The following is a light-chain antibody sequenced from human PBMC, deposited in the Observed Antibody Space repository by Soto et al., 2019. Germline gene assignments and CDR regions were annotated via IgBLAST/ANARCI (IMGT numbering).Light chain of an antibody. Sequence: AIQVTQSPSSLSASVGDRVTITCRASLNIRVELDWYQQKPGKAPKPLIYDTTTLHSWVPSRFSGDGSGTEFTLTISSLQSEDFATYFCLQHKSYPWTVGQGTKVDIK. CDR2: DTT. CDR1: LNIRVE. V-gene: IGKV1-6*01. CDR3: LQHKSYPWT. J-gene: IGKJ1*01.